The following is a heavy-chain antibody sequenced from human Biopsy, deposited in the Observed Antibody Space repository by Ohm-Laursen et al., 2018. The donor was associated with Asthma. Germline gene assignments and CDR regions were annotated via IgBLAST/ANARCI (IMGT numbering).Heavy chain of an antibody. CDR3: VRGSSSWHHGPFHYYYGLDV. Sequence: SETLSLTCSLSSGSGGHMRSGNYYWGWIRQPPGKGLEWIGSIYYSGTTYYNPSLESRVTVSADTSKNQFSLKLISVTAADTAVYYCVRGSSSWHHGPFHYYYGLDVWGQGTRPPSP. J-gene: IGHJ6*02. D-gene: IGHD6-13*01. CDR2: IYYSGTT. CDR1: SGSGGHMRSGNYY. V-gene: IGHV4-39*01.